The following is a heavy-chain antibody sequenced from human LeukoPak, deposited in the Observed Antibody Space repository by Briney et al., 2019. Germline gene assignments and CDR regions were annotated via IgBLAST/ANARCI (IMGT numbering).Heavy chain of an antibody. V-gene: IGHV1-18*01. CDR2: ISAYNGNT. CDR1: GYTFTSYG. D-gene: IGHD3-3*01. Sequence: ASVKVSCKASGYTFTSYGISWVRQAPGQGLEWMGWISAYNGNTNYAQKLQGRVTMTTDTSTSTAYMELRSLRSDDTAVYYCARASWDYDFWSGYYTYNWFDPWGRGTLVTVSS. CDR3: ARASWDYDFWSGYYTYNWFDP. J-gene: IGHJ5*02.